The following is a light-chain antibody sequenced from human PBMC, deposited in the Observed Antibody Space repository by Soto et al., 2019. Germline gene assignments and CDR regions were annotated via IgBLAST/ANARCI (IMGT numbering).Light chain of an antibody. V-gene: IGKV3-11*01. Sequence: EIVLTQSPATLSLSPGERATLSCRASKSVSSYLAWYQQKPGQAPRHLIYDASNRATGTPARFSGSGSGTDFTLTISSLEPEDFAVYDCQQRSNWPRFTFGPGNKVDIK. CDR3: QQRSNWPRFT. CDR1: KSVSSY. J-gene: IGKJ3*01. CDR2: DAS.